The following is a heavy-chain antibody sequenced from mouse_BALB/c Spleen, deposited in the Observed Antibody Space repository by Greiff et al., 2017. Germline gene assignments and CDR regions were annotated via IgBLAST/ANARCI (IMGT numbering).Heavy chain of an antibody. Sequence: VQLQQPGAELVMPGASVKMSCKASGYTFTDYWMHWVQQRPGQGLEWIGAIDTSDSYTSYNQKFKGKATLTVDESSSTAYMQLSSLTSEDSAVYYCARHPYDYDYAMDYWGQGTSVTVSS. D-gene: IGHD2-4*01. CDR3: ARHPYDYDYAMDY. CDR2: IDTSDSYT. V-gene: IGHV1-69*01. J-gene: IGHJ4*01. CDR1: GYTFTDYW.